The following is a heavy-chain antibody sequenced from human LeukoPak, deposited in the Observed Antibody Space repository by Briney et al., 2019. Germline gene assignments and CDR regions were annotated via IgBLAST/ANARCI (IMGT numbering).Heavy chain of an antibody. V-gene: IGHV4-61*01. D-gene: IGHD6-19*01. Sequence: SETLSLTCTVSGGSVSSGSYYWSWIRQSPGKGLEWIGYIYYSGSTNYNPSLKSRVTISVDTSKNQFSLKLSSVTAADTAVYYCARVRDSSGWYGGDYWGQGTLVTVSS. CDR1: GGSVSSGSYY. CDR2: IYYSGST. J-gene: IGHJ4*02. CDR3: ARVRDSSGWYGGDY.